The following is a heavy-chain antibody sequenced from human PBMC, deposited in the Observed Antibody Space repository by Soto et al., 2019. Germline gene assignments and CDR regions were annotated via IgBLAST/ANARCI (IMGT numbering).Heavy chain of an antibody. CDR2: INHIGST. CDR3: ARGVNGVYYMDV. J-gene: IGHJ6*03. Sequence: SETLSLTCAVYGGSFSGYYWSWIRQPPGKGLEWIGEINHIGSTNYNPSLKSRVTISVDMSKNQFSLKLSSVTAADTAVYYCARGVNGVYYMDVWGKGTTVTVSS. CDR1: GGSFSGYY. D-gene: IGHD2-8*01. V-gene: IGHV4-34*01.